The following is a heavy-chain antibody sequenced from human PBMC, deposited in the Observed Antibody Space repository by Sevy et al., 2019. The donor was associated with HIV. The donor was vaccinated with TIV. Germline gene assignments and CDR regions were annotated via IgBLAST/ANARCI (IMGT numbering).Heavy chain of an antibody. CDR2: ISGSGGST. J-gene: IGHJ1*01. V-gene: IGHV3-23*01. D-gene: IGHD6-13*01. CDR1: GFTFSSYA. CDR3: AKGAYSSSWYGYFQH. Sequence: GGCLRLSCAASGFTFSSYAMSWVRQAPGKGLEWVSAISGSGGSTYYADSVKGRFTISRDNSKNTLYLQMNSLGAEDTAVYYCAKGAYSSSWYGYFQHWGQGTLVTVSS.